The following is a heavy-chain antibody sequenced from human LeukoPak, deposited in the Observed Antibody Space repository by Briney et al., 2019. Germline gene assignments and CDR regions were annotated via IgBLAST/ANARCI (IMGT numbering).Heavy chain of an antibody. CDR3: ARDYYDSSGYYYGYFDY. CDR2: ISRSSSTI. V-gene: IGHV3-48*01. J-gene: IGHJ4*02. Sequence: LTGGSLRLSCAASGFTFSSYSMNWVRQAPGKGLEWVSYISRSSSTIYNADSVKGRFTISRDNSKNTLYLQMNSLRAEDTAVYYCARDYYDSSGYYYGYFDYWGQGTLVAVSP. CDR1: GFTFSSYS. D-gene: IGHD3-22*01.